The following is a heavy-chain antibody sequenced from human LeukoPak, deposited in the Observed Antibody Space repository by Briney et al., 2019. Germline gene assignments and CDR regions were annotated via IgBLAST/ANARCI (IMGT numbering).Heavy chain of an antibody. D-gene: IGHD2-15*01. V-gene: IGHV5-51*01. Sequence: GESLTISCKGSAYSFTSYWIGWVRQMPGKGLEWMGIIYPRDSDTRYSPSFQGQVTISADKSISTAYLQWSSLKASDTAMYYCGRLGGNYVDNWGQGTLVSVSS. J-gene: IGHJ4*02. CDR1: AYSFTSYW. CDR2: IYPRDSDT. CDR3: GRLGGNYVDN.